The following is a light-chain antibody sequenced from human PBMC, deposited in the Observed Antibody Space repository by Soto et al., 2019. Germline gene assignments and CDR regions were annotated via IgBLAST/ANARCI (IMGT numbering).Light chain of an antibody. CDR2: KAS. J-gene: IGKJ1*01. V-gene: IGKV2-30*01. Sequence: DVVMTQSPLSLPVTLGQPASISCRSSRSIVYSDVNAYLNWFQQRPGHSPRRLIYKASNRASGVPDIFSGSGSGKDFTLQISRVEAEDVGVYYCMQATHWPPTFGRGTRVEIK. CDR3: MQATHWPPT. CDR1: RSIVYSDVNAY.